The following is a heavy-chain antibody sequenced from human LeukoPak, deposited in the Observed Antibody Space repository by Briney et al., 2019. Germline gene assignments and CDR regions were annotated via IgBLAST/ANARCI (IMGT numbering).Heavy chain of an antibody. V-gene: IGHV3-21*01. J-gene: IGHJ4*02. CDR3: ARGITMIVVVNDY. CDR2: ISSSSSYI. Sequence: GGSLRLSCAASGFTFSSYSMNWVRQAPGKGLEWVSSISSSSSYIYYADSVKSRFTISRDNAKNSVYLQMNSLRAEDTAVYYCARGITMIVVVNDYWGQGTLVTVSS. CDR1: GFTFSSYS. D-gene: IGHD3-22*01.